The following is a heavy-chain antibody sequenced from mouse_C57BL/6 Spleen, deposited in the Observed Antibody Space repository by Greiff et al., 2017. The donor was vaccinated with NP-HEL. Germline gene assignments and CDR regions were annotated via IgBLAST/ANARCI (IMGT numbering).Heavy chain of an antibody. V-gene: IGHV1-52*01. CDR1: GYTFTSYW. D-gene: IGHD2-1*01. J-gene: IGHJ4*01. Sequence: QVQLQQSGAELVRPGSSVKLSCKASGYTFTSYWMHWVKQRPIQGLEWIGNIDPSDSETHYNQKFKDKATLTVDKSSSTAYMQLSSLTSEDSAVYYCAREEDGNYESAMDYWGQGTSVTVSS. CDR3: AREEDGNYESAMDY. CDR2: IDPSDSET.